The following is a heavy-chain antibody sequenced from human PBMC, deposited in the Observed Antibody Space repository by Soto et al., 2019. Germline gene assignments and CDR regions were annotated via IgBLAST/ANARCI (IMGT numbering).Heavy chain of an antibody. Sequence: PSETLSLTCTVYGGSITNNHWWRWVRQPPGKGPELIGEIYHTGIANYNPSLESRVAFSVDKSKNQFSLSLTSVTAADTAVYYCATKFGPSYYGLHVWRQGTTVTVSS. D-gene: IGHD3-10*01. CDR1: GGSITNNHW. J-gene: IGHJ6*02. V-gene: IGHV4-4*02. CDR2: IYHTGIA. CDR3: ATKFGPSYYGLHV.